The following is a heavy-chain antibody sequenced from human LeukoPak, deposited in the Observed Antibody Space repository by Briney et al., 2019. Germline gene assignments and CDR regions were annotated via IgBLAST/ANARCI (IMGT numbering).Heavy chain of an antibody. V-gene: IGHV1-3*01. CDR1: GYTFTSYA. CDR2: INAGNGNT. J-gene: IGHJ4*02. D-gene: IGHD3-22*01. Sequence: ASVKVSCKASGYTFTSYAMHWVRQAPGQRLEWMGWINAGNGNTKYSQKFQGRVTITRDTSASTAYMELSSLRSEDTAVYYCARARDIKSGGRYYDSSGRYFDYWGQGTLVTVSS. CDR3: ARARDIKSGGRYYDSSGRYFDY.